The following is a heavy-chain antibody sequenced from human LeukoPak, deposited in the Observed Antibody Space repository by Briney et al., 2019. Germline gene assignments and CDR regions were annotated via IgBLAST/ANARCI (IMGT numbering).Heavy chain of an antibody. J-gene: IGHJ4*02. V-gene: IGHV3-7*01. Sequence: PGGSLRLSCAASGFTFRSYWMSWVRQVPGKGLQWVANIKEDGSKTYYADSVKGRFTISRDNSKNTLYLQMNSLRAEDTAVYYCAKFDVRGHDYWGQGTLVTVSS. CDR1: GFTFRSYW. CDR3: AKFDVRGHDY. D-gene: IGHD3-10*02. CDR2: IKEDGSKT.